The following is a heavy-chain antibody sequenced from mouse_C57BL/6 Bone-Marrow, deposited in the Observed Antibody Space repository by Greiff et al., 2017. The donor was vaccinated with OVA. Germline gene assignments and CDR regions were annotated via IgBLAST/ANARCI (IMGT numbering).Heavy chain of an antibody. Sequence: QVQLQQSGAELVRPGASVKLSCKASGYTFTDYYMHWVKQTPGHGLEWIGAIDPETGGTAYNQKFKGKAILTVDKSSSTAYMELRSLTSDDSSVYYCTRGHSNYYAMDYWGQGTSVTVSA. CDR2: IDPETGGT. CDR1: GYTFTDYY. D-gene: IGHD2-5*01. V-gene: IGHV1-15*01. CDR3: TRGHSNYYAMDY. J-gene: IGHJ4*01.